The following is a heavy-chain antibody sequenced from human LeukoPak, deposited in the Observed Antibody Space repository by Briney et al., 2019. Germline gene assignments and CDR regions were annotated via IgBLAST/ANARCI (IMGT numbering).Heavy chain of an antibody. D-gene: IGHD2-15*01. V-gene: IGHV1-18*01. CDR2: ISVYNGNT. CDR3: ARAGYCSGGSCFGGLYYYYYMDV. CDR1: GYTFTSYG. J-gene: IGHJ6*03. Sequence: ASVKVSCKASGYTFTSYGISWVRQAPGQGLEWMGWISVYNGNTNYAQKLQGRVTMTTDTSTSTAYMELRSLRSDDTAVYYCARAGYCSGGSCFGGLYYYYYMDVWGKGTTATVSS.